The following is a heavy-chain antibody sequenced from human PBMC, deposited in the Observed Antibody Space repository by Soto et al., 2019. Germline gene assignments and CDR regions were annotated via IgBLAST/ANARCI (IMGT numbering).Heavy chain of an antibody. J-gene: IGHJ4*02. D-gene: IGHD3-16*02. Sequence: GGSLRLSCAAYGFTFSNAWMSWVRQAPGKGLEWVGRIKSKTDAGTTDYAAPVKDRFTISRNDSKNTLYLQMNSLKTEDTAVYYCTTAYFDYVWGSYRYMDFCGQGTLVTVS. V-gene: IGHV3-15*01. CDR2: IKSKTDAGTT. CDR3: TTAYFDYVWGSYRYMDF. CDR1: GFTFSNAW.